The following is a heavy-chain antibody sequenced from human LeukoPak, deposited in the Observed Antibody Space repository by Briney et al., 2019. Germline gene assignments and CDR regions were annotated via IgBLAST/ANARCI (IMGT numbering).Heavy chain of an antibody. CDR3: ARSPIYDILTLDY. J-gene: IGHJ4*02. D-gene: IGHD3-9*01. CDR1: GFTFSSYA. Sequence: GGSLRLSCAASGFTFSSYAMHWVRQAPGKGLEWVAVIPYDGSNKYYADSVKGRFTISRDNSKNTLYLQMNSLRAEDTAVYYCARSPIYDILTLDYWGQGTLVTVSS. CDR2: IPYDGSNK. V-gene: IGHV3-30*04.